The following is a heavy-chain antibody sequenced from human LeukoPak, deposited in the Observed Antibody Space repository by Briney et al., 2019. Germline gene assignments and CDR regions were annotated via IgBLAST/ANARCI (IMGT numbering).Heavy chain of an antibody. D-gene: IGHD6-19*01. CDR3: ARLAGGSRWYYFDY. CDR2: IHPSDSYT. V-gene: IGHV5-10-1*01. Sequence: GESLKISCKGSGYTFTNSWINWVRQMPGKGLEWMGRIHPSDSYTNYSPSFQGHVTISADRSISTAYLQWSSLKALDTAMYYCARLAGGSRWYYFDYWGQGTLVTVSS. CDR1: GYTFTNSW. J-gene: IGHJ4*02.